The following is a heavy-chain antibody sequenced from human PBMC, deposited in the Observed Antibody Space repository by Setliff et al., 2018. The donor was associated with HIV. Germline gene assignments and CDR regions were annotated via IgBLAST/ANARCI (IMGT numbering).Heavy chain of an antibody. Sequence: GASVKVSCKASGYTFTTYYIHYLRQAPGQGLEWMGITHPSGGITTSAQKFLGRVTMTKDTSTSTVYMEVSNLKSEDTAVYYCASAPLTTVTTGPRYYLDSWGQGTLVTVSS. V-gene: IGHV1-46*01. D-gene: IGHD4-17*01. CDR3: ASAPLTTVTTGPRYYLDS. CDR2: THPSGGIT. J-gene: IGHJ4*02. CDR1: GYTFTTYY.